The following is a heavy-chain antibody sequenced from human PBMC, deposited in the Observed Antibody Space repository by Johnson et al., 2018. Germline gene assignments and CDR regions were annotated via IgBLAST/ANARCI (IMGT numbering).Heavy chain of an antibody. D-gene: IGHD1-1*01. V-gene: IGHV4-61*08. Sequence: QVQLQESGPGLVKPSETLSLTCTVSGASVNSGDYYWNWIRQPPGKGLEWIGYIYYSGSTNYNPSHKSRVTISVDTSKRQFSLKVTSVTAADTALYFLARSSPQVKRVGALDFWGRGTMVTVSS. J-gene: IGHJ3*01. CDR2: IYYSGST. CDR1: GASVNSGDYY. CDR3: ARSSPQVKRVGALDF.